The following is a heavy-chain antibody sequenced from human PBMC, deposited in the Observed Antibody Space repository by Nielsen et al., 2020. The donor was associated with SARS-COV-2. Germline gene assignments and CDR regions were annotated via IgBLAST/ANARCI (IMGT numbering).Heavy chain of an antibody. V-gene: IGHV3-11*04. CDR2: ISSSGSTI. CDR3: AQQGDYEGTGGAFDI. CDR1: GFTFSDYY. Sequence: GESLKISCAASGFTFSDYYMSWIRQAPGKGLEWVSYISSSGSTIYYADSVKGRFTISRDNSKNTLYLQMNSLRAEDTAVYYCAQQGDYEGTGGAFDIWGQGTMVTVSS. J-gene: IGHJ3*02. D-gene: IGHD4-17*01.